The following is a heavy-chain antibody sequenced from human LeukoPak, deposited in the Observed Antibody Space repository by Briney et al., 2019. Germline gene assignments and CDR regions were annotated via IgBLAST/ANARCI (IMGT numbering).Heavy chain of an antibody. J-gene: IGHJ4*02. D-gene: IGHD4-17*01. CDR1: GGSISGSY. Sequence: PSETLSLTCTVSGGSISGSYWSWIRQPPGKGLEWIAYMYNSGSTNYNPSLKSRVTISIDTSKNQFSLKLSSLAAADTAIYYCARGIESYGDYGYWGQGILVTVSS. V-gene: IGHV4-59*01. CDR2: MYNSGST. CDR3: ARGIESYGDYGY.